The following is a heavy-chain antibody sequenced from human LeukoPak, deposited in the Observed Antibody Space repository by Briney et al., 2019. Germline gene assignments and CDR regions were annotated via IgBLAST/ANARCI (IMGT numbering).Heavy chain of an antibody. J-gene: IGHJ4*02. V-gene: IGHV3-23*01. CDR1: GFTFSSYA. CDR3: AKDYGGGSSGWYDGGYFDY. D-gene: IGHD6-19*01. CDR2: ISGSGGST. Sequence: PGGSLRLSCAASGFTFSSYAMSWVRQAPGKGLEWVSAISGSGGSTYYADSVKGRFTISRDNSKNTLYLQMNSLRAEDTAVYYCAKDYGGGSSGWYDGGYFDYWGQGTLVTVSS.